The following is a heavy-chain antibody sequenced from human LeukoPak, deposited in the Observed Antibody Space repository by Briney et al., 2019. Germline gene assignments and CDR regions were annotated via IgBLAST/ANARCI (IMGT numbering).Heavy chain of an antibody. CDR3: AKGEGRWLQLEY. CDR2: IYSGGII. CDR1: GFTVSSNY. V-gene: IGHV3-53*01. Sequence: GGSLRLSCAASGFTVSSNYMSWVRQAPGKGLEWVSVIYSGGIIYYTDSVKGRFTISRDNSKNTLYLQMSSLRAEDTAVYYCAKGEGRWLQLEYWGQGTLVTVST. D-gene: IGHD5-24*01. J-gene: IGHJ4*02.